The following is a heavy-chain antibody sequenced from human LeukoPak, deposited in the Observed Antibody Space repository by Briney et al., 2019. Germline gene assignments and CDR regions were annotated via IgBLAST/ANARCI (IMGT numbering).Heavy chain of an antibody. D-gene: IGHD3-10*01. CDR2: ISGTGGST. CDR3: AKDNKYYYGSGSYYIFDY. CDR1: GFTFSSDA. Sequence: GGSLRLSCAASGFTFSSDAMSWVRQAPGKGLEWVSAISGTGGSTYYADSVKVRFTISRDYSKNTLYLQMNSLRAEETAVYYCAKDNKYYYGSGSYYIFDYWGQGTLVTVSS. V-gene: IGHV3-23*01. J-gene: IGHJ4*02.